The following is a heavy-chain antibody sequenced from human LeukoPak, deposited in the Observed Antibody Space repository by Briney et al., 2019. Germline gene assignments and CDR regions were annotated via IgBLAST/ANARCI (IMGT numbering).Heavy chain of an antibody. CDR2: IKQDGSEK. V-gene: IGHV3-7*01. CDR3: ARVGVGMYHFDH. J-gene: IGHJ4*02. D-gene: IGHD2-2*01. CDR1: GFTFSSYW. Sequence: GGSLRLSCAASGFTFSSYWMSWVRQAPGKGLEWVANIKQDGSEKYYVDSVEGRFTISRDNAKNTLYLQMSSLRAEDTAVYYCARVGVGMYHFDHWGQGTLVTVSS.